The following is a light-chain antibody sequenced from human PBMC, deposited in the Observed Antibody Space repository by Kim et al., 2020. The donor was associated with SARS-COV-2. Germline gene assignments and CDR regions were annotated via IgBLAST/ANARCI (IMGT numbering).Light chain of an antibody. J-gene: IGKJ2*01. CDR2: GAS. CDR1: QSVSSN. CDR3: QQYNNWPWYT. Sequence: EIVMTQSPATLSVSPGERATLSCRASQSVSSNLAWYQQKPGQAPRLLIYGASTRATGIPARFSGSGSGTEFTLTISSLQAEDFAVYYCQQYNNWPWYTFGQGTKLDI. V-gene: IGKV3-15*01.